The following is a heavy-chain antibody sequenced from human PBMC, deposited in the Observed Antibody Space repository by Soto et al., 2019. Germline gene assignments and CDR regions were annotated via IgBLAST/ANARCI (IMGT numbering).Heavy chain of an antibody. D-gene: IGHD1-1*01. CDR1: GYSFINFG. CDR2: VNTYSGQT. V-gene: IGHV1-18*01. J-gene: IGHJ6*02. CDR3: ATDSPETVVRTGPGSYGMDV. Sequence: AAGKVSCKASGYSFINFGINWVRQAPGQGLEWMGWVNTYSGQTKNAQKFQGRVIMTTDKSTNTVYMEVRSLRSDDTAVYYCATDSPETVVRTGPGSYGMDVWGQGTTVTVSS.